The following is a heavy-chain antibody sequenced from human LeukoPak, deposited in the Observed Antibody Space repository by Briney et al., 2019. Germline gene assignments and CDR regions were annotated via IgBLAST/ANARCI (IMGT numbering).Heavy chain of an antibody. CDR1: GGTFSSYA. V-gene: IGHV1-69*05. CDR3: ARACSGGSCYSGYYYYMDV. D-gene: IGHD2-15*01. Sequence: SVKVSCKASGGTFSSYAISWVRQAPGQGLEWMGGIIPIFGTANYAQKFQGRVTITTDESTSTAYMELSSLRSEDTAVYYCARACSGGSCYSGYYYYMDVWGKGTTVTVSS. CDR2: IIPIFGTA. J-gene: IGHJ6*03.